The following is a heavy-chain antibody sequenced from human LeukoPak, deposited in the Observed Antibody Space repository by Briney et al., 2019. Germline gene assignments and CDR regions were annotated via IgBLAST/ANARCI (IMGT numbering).Heavy chain of an antibody. D-gene: IGHD3-22*01. CDR2: IYYSGST. CDR1: GGSISSYY. Sequence: SETLSLTCTVSGGSISSYYWSWIRQPPGKGLEWIGYIYYSGSTNYNPSLKSRVTISVDTSKNQLSLKLSSVTAADTAVYYCARGSVIRRYYDSSGYYSFDYWGQGTLVTVSS. J-gene: IGHJ4*02. V-gene: IGHV4-59*01. CDR3: ARGSVIRRYYDSSGYYSFDY.